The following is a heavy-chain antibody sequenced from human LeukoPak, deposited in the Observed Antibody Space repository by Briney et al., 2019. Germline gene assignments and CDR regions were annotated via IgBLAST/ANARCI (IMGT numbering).Heavy chain of an antibody. J-gene: IGHJ3*02. Sequence: ASVKVSCKPSGYTFTGYYMHWVGQAAGQGGEGMGWINPYSGGTNYAQKFQGRVTMTRDTSISTAHVELTRLRSADTAVYYYARQEVAGAFDIWGQGTMVTVS. V-gene: IGHV1-2*02. D-gene: IGHD2-15*01. CDR2: INPYSGGT. CDR3: ARQEVAGAFDI. CDR1: GYTFTGYY.